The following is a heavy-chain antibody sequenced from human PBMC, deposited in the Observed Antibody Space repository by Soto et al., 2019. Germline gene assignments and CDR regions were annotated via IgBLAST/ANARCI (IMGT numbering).Heavy chain of an antibody. J-gene: IGHJ6*02. CDR2: ISGNGVGT. V-gene: IGHV3-64*02. D-gene: IGHD6-19*01. Sequence: GGSLRLSCAASGFTLSGYAMGWVRQAPGKGLEYVSGISGNGVGTYYADSVKGRFTISRDNSKNTVYLQMNSLRPEDMAVYYCAKRAWSSSGLLSYYYYGMDVWGQGTTVTVSS. CDR3: AKRAWSSSGLLSYYYYGMDV. CDR1: GFTLSGYA.